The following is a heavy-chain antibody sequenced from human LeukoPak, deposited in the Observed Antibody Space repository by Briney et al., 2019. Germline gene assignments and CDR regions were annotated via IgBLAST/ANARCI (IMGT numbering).Heavy chain of an antibody. CDR3: ARPYCSGASCHDYFDY. Sequence: GASVKVSCKVSGYTLTELSMHWVRQAPGKGLEWMGGFDPEDGETIYAQKFQGRVTMTEDTSTDTAYMELSSLRSEDTAVYYCARPYCSGASCHDYFDYWGQGTLVTVSS. D-gene: IGHD2-15*01. J-gene: IGHJ4*02. CDR1: GYTLTELS. V-gene: IGHV1-24*01. CDR2: FDPEDGET.